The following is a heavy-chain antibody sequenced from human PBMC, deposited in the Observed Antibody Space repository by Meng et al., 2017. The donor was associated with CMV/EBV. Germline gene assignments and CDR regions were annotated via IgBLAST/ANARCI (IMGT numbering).Heavy chain of an antibody. CDR3: ARSGYCSSTSCYEGWFDP. CDR1: GFTFSSYG. Sequence: GGSLRLSCAASGFTFSSYGMHWVRQAPGKGLEWVAVIWYDGSNKYYADSVKGRFTISRDNSKNTLYLQMNSLRAEDTAVYYCARSGYCSSTSCYEGWFDPWGQGTLVTVSS. J-gene: IGHJ5*02. CDR2: IWYDGSNK. V-gene: IGHV3-33*01. D-gene: IGHD2-2*01.